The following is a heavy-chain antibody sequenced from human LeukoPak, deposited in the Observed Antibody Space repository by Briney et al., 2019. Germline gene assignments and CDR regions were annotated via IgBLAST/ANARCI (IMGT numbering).Heavy chain of an antibody. D-gene: IGHD2-21*02. CDR1: GYTFTGYY. V-gene: IGHV1-2*02. CDR2: INPNSGGT. CDR3: ARYSGGDDSFDY. Sequence: ASVKVSCKASGYTFTGYYMHWVRQAPGQGREWMGWINPNSGGTNYAQKFQGRVTMTRDTSISTAYMELSRLRSDDTAVYYCARYSGGDDSFDYWGQGTLVTVSS. J-gene: IGHJ4*02.